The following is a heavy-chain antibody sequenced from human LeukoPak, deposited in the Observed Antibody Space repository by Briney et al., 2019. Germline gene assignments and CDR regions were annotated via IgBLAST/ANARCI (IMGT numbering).Heavy chain of an antibody. D-gene: IGHD4-17*01. CDR2: ISSSGSTI. V-gene: IGHV3-48*03. J-gene: IGHJ4*02. Sequence: GGSLRLSCEASGFTFISYEMNWVRQAPGKGLEWVSYISSSGSTIYYADSVKGRFTISRDNAKNSLYLQMNSLTAEDTAVYYCARSYGDYFDYWGQGTLVTGSS. CDR1: GFTFISYE. CDR3: ARSYGDYFDY.